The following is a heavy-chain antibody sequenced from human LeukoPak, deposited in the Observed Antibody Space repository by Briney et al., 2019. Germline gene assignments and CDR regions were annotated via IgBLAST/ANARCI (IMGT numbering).Heavy chain of an antibody. D-gene: IGHD1-26*01. CDR3: ARVLGMGDAFDI. V-gene: IGHV4-39*07. J-gene: IGHJ3*02. Sequence: SETLSLTCTVSGGSISSSSYYWGWIRQPPGKGLEWIGSIYYSGSTYYNPSLKSRVTISVDTSKNQFSLKLSSVTAADTAVYYCARVLGMGDAFDIWGQGTMVTVSS. CDR2: IYYSGST. CDR1: GGSISSSSYY.